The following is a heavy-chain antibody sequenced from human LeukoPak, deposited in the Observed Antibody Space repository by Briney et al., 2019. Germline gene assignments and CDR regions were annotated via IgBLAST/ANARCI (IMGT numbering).Heavy chain of an antibody. J-gene: IGHJ3*02. CDR3: AKDRGTGYTDAFDI. V-gene: IGHV3-66*01. CDR1: GFTVSSNY. D-gene: IGHD3/OR15-3a*01. CDR2: IYSGGST. Sequence: GGSLRLSCAASGFTVSSNYMSWVRQAPGKGLEWVSVIYSGGSTYYADSVKGRFTISRDNSKNTLYLQMNSLRAEDTAVYYCAKDRGTGYTDAFDIWGQGIMVTVSS.